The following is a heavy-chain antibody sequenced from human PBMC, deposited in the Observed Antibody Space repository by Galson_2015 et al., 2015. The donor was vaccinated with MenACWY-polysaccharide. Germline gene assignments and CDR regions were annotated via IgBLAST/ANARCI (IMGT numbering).Heavy chain of an antibody. Sequence: SVKVSCKASGGSFSSFGVSWVRQAPGQGLEWMGGIIPVFETSTYAQKLQGRVTISADKSTTTTFMEVTSLTSEDTAVYYCARVPFRELTMVRGPLDYWGQGTLVAVAS. CDR2: IIPVFETS. D-gene: IGHD3-10*01. CDR1: GGSFSSFG. CDR3: ARVPFRELTMVRGPLDY. V-gene: IGHV1-69*06. J-gene: IGHJ4*02.